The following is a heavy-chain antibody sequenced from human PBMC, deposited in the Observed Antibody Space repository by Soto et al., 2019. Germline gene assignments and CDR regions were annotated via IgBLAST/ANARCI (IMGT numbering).Heavy chain of an antibody. V-gene: IGHV1-18*01. CDR3: AGEPNYFDY. CDR1: GYTFTSYG. CDR2: ISAYNGNT. J-gene: IGHJ4*02. Sequence: QVQLVQSGAEVKKPGASVKVSCKASGYTFTSYGISWVRQAPGQGLEWMGWISAYNGNTKYVQKLQGRVTMTTDTSTSTGDMELRSLRSDDTAVYYGAGEPNYFDYWGQGTLVTVSP.